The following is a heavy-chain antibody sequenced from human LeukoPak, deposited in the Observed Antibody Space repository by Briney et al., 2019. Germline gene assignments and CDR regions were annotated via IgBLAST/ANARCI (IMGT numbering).Heavy chain of an antibody. J-gene: IGHJ1*01. Sequence: ASVKVSCRASGYTFTSYGISWVRQAPGQGLEWMGWISPYNGNTNSAQRLQGRVTMTTDTSTSTAYMELRSLRSDDTAVYYCARMPYDSSGYYKHWGQGTLVAVSS. V-gene: IGHV1-18*01. D-gene: IGHD3-22*01. CDR1: GYTFTSYG. CDR2: ISPYNGNT. CDR3: ARMPYDSSGYYKH.